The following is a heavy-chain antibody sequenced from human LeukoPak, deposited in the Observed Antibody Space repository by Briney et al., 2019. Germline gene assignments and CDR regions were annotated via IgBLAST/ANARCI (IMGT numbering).Heavy chain of an antibody. J-gene: IGHJ6*03. CDR2: IYYSGST. CDR3: TRGSIAYYYMDV. CDR1: GDSISSFY. Sequence: SETLSLTCTVSGDSISSFYWSWIRQPAGKGLEWIGNIYYSGSTNYNPSLKSRVTISVDTSKNQFSLKLSSVTAADTAVYYCTRGSIAYYYMDVWGKGTTVTISS. V-gene: IGHV4-59*01. D-gene: IGHD3-22*01.